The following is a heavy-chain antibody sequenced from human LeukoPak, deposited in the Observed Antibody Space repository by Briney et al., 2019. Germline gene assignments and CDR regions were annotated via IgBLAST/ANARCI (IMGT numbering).Heavy chain of an antibody. CDR2: IKSKTDGGTT. D-gene: IGHD6-13*01. CDR3: ARGVSSNLVHFDY. CDR1: GFTFSNAW. V-gene: IGHV3-15*01. Sequence: GGSLRLSCAASGFTFSNAWMSWVRQAPGKGLEWVGRIKSKTDGGTTDYAAPVKGRFTISRDNSKNTLYLQMNSLRAEDTAVYYCARGVSSNLVHFDYWGQGTLVTVSS. J-gene: IGHJ4*02.